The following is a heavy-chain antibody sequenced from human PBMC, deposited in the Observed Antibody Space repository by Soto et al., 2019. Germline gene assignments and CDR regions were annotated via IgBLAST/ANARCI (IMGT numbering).Heavy chain of an antibody. CDR1: GGSFSGYY. V-gene: IGHV4-30-4*08. Sequence: SETLSLTCAVYGGSFSGYYWSWIRQPPGKGLEWIGYIYYSGSTYYNPSLKSRVTISVDTSKNQFSLKLSSVTAADTAVYYCARAGIVVVPAAIRLDWFDPWGQGTLVTVSS. D-gene: IGHD2-2*02. J-gene: IGHJ5*02. CDR2: IYYSGST. CDR3: ARAGIVVVPAAIRLDWFDP.